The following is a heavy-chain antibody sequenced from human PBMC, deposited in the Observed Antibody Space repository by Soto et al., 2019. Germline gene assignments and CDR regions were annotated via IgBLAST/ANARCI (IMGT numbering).Heavy chain of an antibody. D-gene: IGHD2-21*02. CDR2: IYPGDSDT. Sequence: GESLKISCKGSGYSFTSYWIGWVRQMPGKGLEWMGIIYPGDSDTRYSPSFQGQVTISADKSISTAYLQWSSLKASDTAMYYCASTYCGGDCYFSDDAFDIWGQGTMVTVSS. CDR1: GYSFTSYW. J-gene: IGHJ3*02. CDR3: ASTYCGGDCYFSDDAFDI. V-gene: IGHV5-51*01.